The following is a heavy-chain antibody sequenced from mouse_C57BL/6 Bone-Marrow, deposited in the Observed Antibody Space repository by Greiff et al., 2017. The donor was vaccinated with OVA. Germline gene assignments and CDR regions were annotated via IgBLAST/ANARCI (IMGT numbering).Heavy chain of an antibody. D-gene: IGHD2-2*01. V-gene: IGHV1-62-2*01. CDR3: ARHGRLRPFAY. J-gene: IGHJ3*01. CDR1: GYTFTEYT. Sequence: VQLQQSGAELVKPGASVKLSCKASGYTFTEYTIHWVKQRSGQGLEWIGWVYPGSGSIKYNEKFKDKATLTADNSSSPVYMELSRLTSEDSAVYFCARHGRLRPFAYWGQGTLVTVSP. CDR2: VYPGSGSI.